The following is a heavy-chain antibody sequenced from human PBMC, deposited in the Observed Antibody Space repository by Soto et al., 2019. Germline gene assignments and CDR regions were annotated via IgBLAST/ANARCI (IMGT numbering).Heavy chain of an antibody. CDR2: LSAYNCNT. CDR1: GYAFTSYG. D-gene: IGHD6-13*01. V-gene: IGHV1-18*01. J-gene: IGHJ4*02. CDR3: ARGAAAGTLDY. Sequence: QVQLVQSGAEVKKPGASLKVSYKASGYAFTSYGISWVRQAPGQGLEWMGWLSAYNCNTNYAQKLQGRVPMTTDTSTSTAYMELRSMRSDDTAVYYCARGAAAGTLDYWRQGTLGTVYS.